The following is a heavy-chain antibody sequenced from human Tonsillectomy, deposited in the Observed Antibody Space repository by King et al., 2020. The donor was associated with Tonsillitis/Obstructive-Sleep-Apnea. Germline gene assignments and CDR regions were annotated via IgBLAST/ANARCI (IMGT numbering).Heavy chain of an antibody. V-gene: IGHV3-73*01. CDR3: TPEGTGFGS. J-gene: IGHJ4*02. CDR2: IRSTAYTYAT. Sequence: VQLVESGGGLVQPGGSLKLSCAASGFTVSGASMHWVRQASGKGLEWVGRIRSTAYTYATVYAASVKGRFTISRDDSKNTTYLQLNSLKTEDTAVYYCTPEGTGFGSWGQGTLVTVSS. CDR1: GFTVSGAS. D-gene: IGHD1-1*01.